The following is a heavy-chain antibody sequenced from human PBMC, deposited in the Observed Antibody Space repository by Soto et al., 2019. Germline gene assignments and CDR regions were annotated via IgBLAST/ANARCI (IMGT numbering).Heavy chain of an antibody. J-gene: IGHJ4*02. Sequence: PGGSLRLSCEASGFIFSSYAMNWVRQAPGKRLQRFSSITGSSDYTSYIPSVKGRFTISRDNSKNTLYLQMNSLRADDTAVYFCAKEETTGAHYAFDYWSQGSLVTVSS. D-gene: IGHD2-8*02. V-gene: IGHV3-23*01. CDR2: ITGSSDYT. CDR1: GFIFSSYA. CDR3: AKEETTGAHYAFDY.